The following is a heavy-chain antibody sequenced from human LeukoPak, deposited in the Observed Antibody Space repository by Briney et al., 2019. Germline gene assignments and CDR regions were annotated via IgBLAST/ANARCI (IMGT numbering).Heavy chain of an antibody. D-gene: IGHD1-26*01. CDR3: AREESGSYYLNI. Sequence: PSETLSLTCTVSGGSMSGYYWSWIRQPPGKGLEWIGYIYYSGSTNYNPSLKSRVTISVDTSKNQFSLKLSSVTAADTAVYYCAREESGSYYLNIWGQGTMVTVSS. CDR2: IYYSGST. CDR1: GGSMSGYY. V-gene: IGHV4-59*01. J-gene: IGHJ3*02.